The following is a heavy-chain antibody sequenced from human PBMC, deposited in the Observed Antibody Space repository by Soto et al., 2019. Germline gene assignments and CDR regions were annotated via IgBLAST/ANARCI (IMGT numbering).Heavy chain of an antibody. CDR1: GGSFSGYY. V-gene: IGHV4-34*01. Sequence: QVLLQQWGAGLLKPSETLSLTCAVYGGSFSGYYWSWIRQSPGKGLEWIGEINHSGHTNYTQSLKGRVTISLDTSKNQFSLRLSSVTAADTAVYYCASTFKSETILRVVRPYYFDYWGQGTLVTVSS. D-gene: IGHD3-3*01. J-gene: IGHJ4*02. CDR2: INHSGHT. CDR3: ASTFKSETILRVVRPYYFDY.